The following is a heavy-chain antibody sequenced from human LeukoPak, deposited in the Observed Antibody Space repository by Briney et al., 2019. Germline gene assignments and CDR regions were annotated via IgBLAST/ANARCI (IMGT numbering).Heavy chain of an antibody. V-gene: IGHV3-21*01. J-gene: IGHJ4*02. D-gene: IGHD1-26*01. CDR3: ARDDKATGFDY. CDR1: GFTFSSYS. CDR2: ISSSSYI. Sequence: PGGSLRLSCAASGFTFSSYSMTWVRQAPGKGLEWVSSISSSSYIYYADSVKGRFTISRDNAKNSLYLQMNSLRAEDTAVYYCARDDKATGFDYWGQGTLVTVSS.